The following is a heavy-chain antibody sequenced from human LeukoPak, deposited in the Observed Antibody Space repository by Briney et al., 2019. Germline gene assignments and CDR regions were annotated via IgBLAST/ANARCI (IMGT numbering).Heavy chain of an antibody. D-gene: IGHD5-18*01. CDR3: ARDSATAMVPDY. J-gene: IGHJ4*02. Sequence: RGSLRLSCAASGFTFSSYWMHWVRQAPGKGLVWVSRINSDGSSTSYADSVKGRFTISRDNAKNTLYLQMNSLRAEDTAVYYCARDSATAMVPDYWGQGTLVTVSS. CDR1: GFTFSSYW. CDR2: INSDGSST. V-gene: IGHV3-74*01.